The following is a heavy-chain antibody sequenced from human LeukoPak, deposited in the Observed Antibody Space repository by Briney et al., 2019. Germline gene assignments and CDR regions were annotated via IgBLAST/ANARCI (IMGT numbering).Heavy chain of an antibody. D-gene: IGHD5-12*01. J-gene: IGHJ5*02. CDR3: ARDIGDIVAIPWNWFDP. V-gene: IGHV1-2*02. CDR1: GYTFTGYY. Sequence: GASVKVSCKASGYTFTGYYMHWVRQAPGQGLEWMGWINPNSGGTNYAQKFQGRVTMTRDTSISTAYMELSRLRSDDTAVYYCARDIGDIVAIPWNWFDPWGQGTLVTVSS. CDR2: INPNSGGT.